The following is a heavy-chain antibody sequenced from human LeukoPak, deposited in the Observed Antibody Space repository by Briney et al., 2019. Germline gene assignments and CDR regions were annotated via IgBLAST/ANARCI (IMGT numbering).Heavy chain of an antibody. V-gene: IGHV6-1*01. Sequence: SQTLSLTCAISGDCVSSNSAAWNWIRQSPSRGLEWLGRTYYRSKWYNDYAVSVKSRITINPDTSKNQFSLQLNSVTPEDTAVYYCARGYSSGWPDYYYGMDVWGQGTTVTVSS. D-gene: IGHD6-19*01. CDR2: TYYRSKWYN. CDR3: ARGYSSGWPDYYYGMDV. CDR1: GDCVSSNSAA. J-gene: IGHJ6*02.